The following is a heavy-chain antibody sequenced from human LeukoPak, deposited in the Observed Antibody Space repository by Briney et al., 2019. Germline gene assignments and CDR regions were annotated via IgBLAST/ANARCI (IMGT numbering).Heavy chain of an antibody. V-gene: IGHV4-59*07. CDR1: GGSINSYY. Sequence: ADTLTLMCTVWGGSINSYYWIWLRQPPRKGLEWIGYIYYSESTIFNRSRKSRVTISVNTSKNQFYLKMSSVTAADTAVYYCARGGRVVVNRGLMDVWGQGTTVTVSS. CDR3: ARGGRVVVNRGLMDV. D-gene: IGHD2-21*01. J-gene: IGHJ6*02. CDR2: IYYSEST.